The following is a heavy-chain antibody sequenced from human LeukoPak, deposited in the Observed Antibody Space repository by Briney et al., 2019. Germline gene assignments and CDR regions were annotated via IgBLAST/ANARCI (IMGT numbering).Heavy chain of an antibody. J-gene: IGHJ4*02. CDR3: ARTVTENYFNN. CDR2: IYYSGST. Sequence: SETLSLTCTVSGGSISSYHWSWIRQPPGKGLEWIGYIYYSGSTSYNPSLKSRVTVSIDTSKNQFSLKLTSVTAADTAVYYCARTVTENYFNNWGQGTLVTVSS. V-gene: IGHV4-59*08. CDR1: GGSISSYH. D-gene: IGHD2-21*02.